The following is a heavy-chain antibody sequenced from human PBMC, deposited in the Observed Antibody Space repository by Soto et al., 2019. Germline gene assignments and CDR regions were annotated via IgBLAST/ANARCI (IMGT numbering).Heavy chain of an antibody. Sequence: SETLSLTCTVSGGSISSGDYYWSWIRQPPGKGLEWIGYIYYSGRTYYNPSLKSRVTISVDTSKNQFSLKLSSVTAADTAVYYCARSDYYYYYGMDVWGQGTTVTVSS. CDR1: GGSISSGDYY. CDR3: ARSDYYYYYGMDV. V-gene: IGHV4-30-4*01. J-gene: IGHJ6*02. CDR2: IYYSGRT.